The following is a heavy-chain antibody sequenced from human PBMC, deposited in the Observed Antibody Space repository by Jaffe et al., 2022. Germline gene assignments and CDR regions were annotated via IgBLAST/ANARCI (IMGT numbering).Heavy chain of an antibody. J-gene: IGHJ2*01. CDR3: ARSWGWSTSPYWYFDL. D-gene: IGHD2-2*01. Sequence: QVQLVQSGAEVKKPGASVKVSCKASGYTFTSYDINWVRQATGQGLEWMGWMNPNSGNTGYAQKFQGRVTMTRNTSISTAYMELSSLRSEDTAVYYCARSWGWSTSPYWYFDLWGRGTLVTVSS. V-gene: IGHV1-8*01. CDR2: MNPNSGNT. CDR1: GYTFTSYD.